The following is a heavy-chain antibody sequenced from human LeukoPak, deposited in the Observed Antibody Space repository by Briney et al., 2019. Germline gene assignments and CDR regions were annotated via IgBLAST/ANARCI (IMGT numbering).Heavy chain of an antibody. D-gene: IGHD3-10*01. Sequence: SETLSLTCTVSGGSISSYYWSWIRQPPGRGLEWIGYIYYSGSTNYNPSLKSRVTISVDTSKNQFSLKLSSVTAADTAVYYCARVGVSEFEDPSGAFDIWGQGTMVTVSS. CDR2: IYYSGST. CDR1: GGSISSYY. J-gene: IGHJ3*02. V-gene: IGHV4-59*01. CDR3: ARVGVSEFEDPSGAFDI.